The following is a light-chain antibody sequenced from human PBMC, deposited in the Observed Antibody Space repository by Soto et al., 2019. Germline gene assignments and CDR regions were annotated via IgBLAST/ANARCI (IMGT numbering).Light chain of an antibody. J-gene: IGKJ5*01. V-gene: IGKV3-20*01. CDR2: GAS. CDR1: QSVSSSQ. CDR3: QHYGNSPLT. Sequence: EIVLTQSPDTLSVSPGERATLSCRAGQSVSSSQLAWYQQKPGQAPRLLVYGASSRATGIPERFSGSVSETDFTLSISRLEPEDFAVYYCQHYGNSPLTFGQGTRLEIK.